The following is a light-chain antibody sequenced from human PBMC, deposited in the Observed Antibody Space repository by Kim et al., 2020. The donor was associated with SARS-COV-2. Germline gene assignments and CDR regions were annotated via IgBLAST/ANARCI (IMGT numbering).Light chain of an antibody. CDR3: LQYYNWPLT. Sequence: IQMTQSPSSLSVSVGDRVTLTCRASQGISNDLAWYQQKPGQAPNLLIYDTSTMATGIPSRFSGSGSGTDFTLTISSLQSEDFATYYCLQYYNWPLTFGGGTKVDIK. J-gene: IGKJ4*01. CDR1: QGISND. V-gene: IGKV1-6*01. CDR2: DTS.